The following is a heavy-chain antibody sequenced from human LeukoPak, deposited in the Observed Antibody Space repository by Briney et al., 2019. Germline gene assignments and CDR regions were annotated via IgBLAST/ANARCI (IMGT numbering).Heavy chain of an antibody. V-gene: IGHV4-59*01. Sequence: PSETLSLTCTVSGGSISSYYWSCIRQPPGKGLEWIGYIYYSGSTNYNPSLKSRVTISVDTSKNQFSLKLSSVTAADTAVYYCARGDMYYFDYWGQGTLVTVSS. CDR3: ARGDMYYFDY. J-gene: IGHJ4*02. D-gene: IGHD1-26*01. CDR1: GGSISSYY. CDR2: IYYSGST.